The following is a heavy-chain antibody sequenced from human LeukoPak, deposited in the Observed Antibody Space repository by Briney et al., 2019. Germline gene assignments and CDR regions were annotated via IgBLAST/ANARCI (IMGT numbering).Heavy chain of an antibody. D-gene: IGHD1-14*01. CDR2: ISSDGSNT. J-gene: IGHJ4*02. Sequence: GGSLRLSCAASGFTFSSYSMHWVRQAPGKGLVWVSRISSDGSNTNYADSVKGRFTISRDNAKNTLYLQMNSLRAEDTALYYCARQNREFDYWGQGTLVTVSS. CDR1: GFTFSSYS. V-gene: IGHV3-74*01. CDR3: ARQNREFDY.